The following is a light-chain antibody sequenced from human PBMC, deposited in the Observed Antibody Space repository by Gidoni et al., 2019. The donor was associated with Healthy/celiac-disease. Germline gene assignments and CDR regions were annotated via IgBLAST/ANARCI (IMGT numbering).Light chain of an antibody. CDR1: QSISSY. CDR2: AAA. J-gene: IGKJ4*01. Sequence: DIQMPQSPSSLTASVGDRVTITCRESQSISSYLNWYQQKPGKAPKLLIYAAASLQSGVPSRFSGSGSGTDFTLTSSSLQPEDFATYYGQQSYSTPLTFGGGTKVEIK. V-gene: IGKV1-39*01. CDR3: QQSYSTPLT.